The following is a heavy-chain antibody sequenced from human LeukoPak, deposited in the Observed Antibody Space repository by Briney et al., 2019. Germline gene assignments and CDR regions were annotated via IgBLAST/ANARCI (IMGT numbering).Heavy chain of an antibody. CDR3: ARDLRMGATSVS. V-gene: IGHV3-72*01. Sequence: SGGSLRLSCAASGFTFSDHYMDWVRQAPGKGLEWVGCVRNKANSYITEYAASVKGRFTISRDASKNSLYLQMNSLTTEDTAVYYCARDLRMGATSVSWGEGTLVTVSS. D-gene: IGHD1-26*01. CDR1: GFTFSDHY. J-gene: IGHJ5*02. CDR2: VRNKANSYIT.